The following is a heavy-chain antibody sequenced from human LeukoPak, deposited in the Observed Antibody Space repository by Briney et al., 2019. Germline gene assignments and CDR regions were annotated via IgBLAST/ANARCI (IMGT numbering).Heavy chain of an antibody. CDR3: ARHIGGGIEDMDV. Sequence: SETLSLTCTVSGGSIGTYYWSWVRQSPGKGLEWIGYIYVTGNRYNPYLQSRVTISVDTSGNQFFLKMSSVTAADTAAYYCARHIGGGIEDMDVWGKGTKVTVSS. D-gene: IGHD3-16*02. J-gene: IGHJ6*03. CDR2: IYVTGN. CDR1: GGSIGTYY. V-gene: IGHV4-59*08.